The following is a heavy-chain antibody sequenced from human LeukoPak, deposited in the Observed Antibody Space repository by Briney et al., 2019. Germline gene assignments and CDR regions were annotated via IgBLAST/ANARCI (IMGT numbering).Heavy chain of an antibody. CDR1: GFTFSNLW. CDR2: IKQDGSEK. J-gene: IGHJ4*02. D-gene: IGHD1-7*01. V-gene: IGHV3-7*03. Sequence: GGSLRLSCAASGFTFSNLWMSWVRQAPGKGLKWVANIKQDGSEKYYVDSVKGRFTISRDNSKNTLYLQMNSLRAEDTAVYYCAKGKPLELHNYFDYWGQGTLVTVSS. CDR3: AKGKPLELHNYFDY.